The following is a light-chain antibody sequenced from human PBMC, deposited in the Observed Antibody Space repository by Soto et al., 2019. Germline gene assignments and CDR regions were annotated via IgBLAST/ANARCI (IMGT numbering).Light chain of an antibody. CDR1: SSDFGGFYY. V-gene: IGLV2-14*01. Sequence: QSVLTQPASVSGSPGQSITISCTGTSSDFGGFYYVSWYQHHPGKDPKLMIYQVSNRPSGVSNRFSGSKSGNTASLTISGLQAEDEADYFCSSYSSSSTFYVFGAGTKVTVL. CDR2: QVS. J-gene: IGLJ1*01. CDR3: SSYSSSSTFYV.